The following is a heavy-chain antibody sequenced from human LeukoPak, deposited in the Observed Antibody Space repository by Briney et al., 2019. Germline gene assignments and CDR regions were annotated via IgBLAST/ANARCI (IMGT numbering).Heavy chain of an antibody. D-gene: IGHD2-21*01. CDR2: ISGSGGST. J-gene: IGHJ4*02. V-gene: IGHV3-23*01. CDR1: GFTFSSYA. CDR3: AKDPHSYCGSDCYSY. Sequence: GGSLRLSCAASGFTFSSYAMSWVRQAPGKGQEWVSAISGSGGSTYYADSVKGRFTISRDNSKNTLYLQMNSLRAEDTAVYYCAKDPHSYCGSDCYSYWGQGTLVTVSS.